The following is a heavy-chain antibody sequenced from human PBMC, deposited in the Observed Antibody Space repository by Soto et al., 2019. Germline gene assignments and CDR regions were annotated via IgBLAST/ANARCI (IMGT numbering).Heavy chain of an antibody. D-gene: IGHD1-1*01. CDR3: AHTQLTTGANAFDV. J-gene: IGHJ3*01. CDR2: IYWDDDR. Sequence: QITLKESGPTLVKPTQVLTLTCSFSGFSLSTLGAGVGWVRQPPGKALEWLALIYWDDDRQYSPSLNTRLTITNDTSKIQVVLTLTNMDPVDTGTYFCAHTQLTTGANAFDVWGQGTIVTVSS. V-gene: IGHV2-5*02. CDR1: GFSLSTLGAG.